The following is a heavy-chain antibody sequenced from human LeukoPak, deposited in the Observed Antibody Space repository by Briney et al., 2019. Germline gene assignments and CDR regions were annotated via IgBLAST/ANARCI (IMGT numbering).Heavy chain of an antibody. J-gene: IGHJ4*02. CDR3: ARAHGSDY. CDR1: GFTFSSYS. D-gene: IGHD5-24*01. CDR2: ISYDGSNK. Sequence: GGSLRLSCAASGFTFSSYSMNWVRQAPGKGLEWVAVISYDGSNKYYADSVKGRFTISRDNSKNTLYLQMNSLRAEDTAVYYCARAHGSDYWGQGTLVTVSS. V-gene: IGHV3-30*03.